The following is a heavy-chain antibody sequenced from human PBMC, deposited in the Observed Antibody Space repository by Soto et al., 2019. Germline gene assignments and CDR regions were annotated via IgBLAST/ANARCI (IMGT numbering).Heavy chain of an antibody. CDR3: ARDKVPFYGPGSFAY. V-gene: IGHV3-74*01. D-gene: IGHD3-10*01. J-gene: IGHJ4*02. CDR2: ITSDGSDT. Sequence: EVQLVESGGGLVQPGGSLRLSCAASGFTFSSYWMHWVLQAPGKGLVWVSRITSDGSDTTYADSVKGRFTISRDNAKNTLLLQLHSLRAEDTAVYYCARDKVPFYGPGSFAYWGQGTLVTVSS. CDR1: GFTFSSYW.